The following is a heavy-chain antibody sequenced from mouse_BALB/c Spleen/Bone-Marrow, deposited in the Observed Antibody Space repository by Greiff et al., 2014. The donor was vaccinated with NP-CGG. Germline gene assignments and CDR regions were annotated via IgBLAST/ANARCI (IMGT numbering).Heavy chain of an antibody. CDR2: IDPYSGGT. V-gene: IGHV1S135*01. Sequence: EVQLQQSGPELEKPGASVRISCKASGYSFTGYNINWVRQSNGKSLEWIRYIDPYSGGTSYYQRFKDRATLTVDKSSSTAYMQLKSLTSEDSAVYYCARSLLRRDALDYWGQGTSVTVSS. CDR3: ARSLLRRDALDY. J-gene: IGHJ4*01. CDR1: GYSFTGYN. D-gene: IGHD2-12*01.